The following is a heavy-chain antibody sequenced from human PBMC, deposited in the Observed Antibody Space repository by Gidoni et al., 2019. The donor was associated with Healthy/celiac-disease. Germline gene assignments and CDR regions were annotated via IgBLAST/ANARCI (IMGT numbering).Heavy chain of an antibody. J-gene: IGHJ4*02. CDR1: FTFSSYS. CDR2: ISSSSSYI. V-gene: IGHV3-21*01. D-gene: IGHD2-15*01. CDR3: ARLNCSGGSCYLFDY. Sequence: FTFSSYSMNWVSQAPGKGLEWVSSISSSSSYIYYADSVKGRFTISRDNAKNSLYLQMNSLRAEDTAVYYCARLNCSGGSCYLFDYWGQGTLVTVSS.